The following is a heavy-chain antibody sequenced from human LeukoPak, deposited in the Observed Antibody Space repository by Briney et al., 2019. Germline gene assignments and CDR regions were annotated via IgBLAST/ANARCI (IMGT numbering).Heavy chain of an antibody. CDR2: IIPILGIA. Sequence: SVKVSCKASGGTFSSYAISWVRQAPGQGLEWMGRIIPILGIANYAQKFQGRVTITADKSTSTAYMELSSLRFEDTAVYYCARDRIEMATTLTYWGQGTLVTVSS. D-gene: IGHD5-24*01. CDR3: ARDRIEMATTLTY. J-gene: IGHJ4*02. CDR1: GGTFSSYA. V-gene: IGHV1-69*04.